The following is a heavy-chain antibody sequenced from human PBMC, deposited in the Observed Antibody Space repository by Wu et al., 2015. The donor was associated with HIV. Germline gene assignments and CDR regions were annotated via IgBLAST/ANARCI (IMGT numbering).Heavy chain of an antibody. V-gene: IGHV1-2*02. CDR3: ARDATPITTEFDY. CDR1: GYTFTQTY. D-gene: IGHD4-11*01. CDR2: INPSGGAT. J-gene: IGHJ4*02. Sequence: QVQLVQSGAEVRKPGASVKVSCKASGYTFTQTYLHWVRQAPGQGLEWLAWINPSGGATIYAESFQGRVAITRDTSLKTVYMELSYLTSGDTAIYYCARDATPITTEFDYWGQGTVITVSS.